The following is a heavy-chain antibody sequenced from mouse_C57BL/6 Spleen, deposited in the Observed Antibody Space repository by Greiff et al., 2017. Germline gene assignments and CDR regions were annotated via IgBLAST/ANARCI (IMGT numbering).Heavy chain of an antibody. CDR1: GYTFTEYT. CDR2: FYPGSGSI. CDR3: ASPELGRGYFDV. D-gene: IGHD4-1*01. V-gene: IGHV1-62-2*01. Sequence: FQLPQSVAELVKPGASVKLSCKASGYTFTEYTIHWVKQRSGPGLEWIGWFYPGSGSISYNEKFKDKATLTVDKSSSTVYMELSRLTSEDSAVYFCASPELGRGYFDVWGTGTTVTVSS. J-gene: IGHJ1*03.